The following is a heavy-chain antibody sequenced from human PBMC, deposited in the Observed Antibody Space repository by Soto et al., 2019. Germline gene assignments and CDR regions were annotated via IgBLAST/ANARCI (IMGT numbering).Heavy chain of an antibody. CDR2: ISTDKGKT. CDR3: ATRSQAFDY. CDR1: GYTFTSYG. Sequence: QVQLVQSGPEVKKPGASVKVSCKTSGYTFTSYGISWVRQAPGQGLKWMGWISTDKGKTNYAQKFQGRVTMTTETSTSTAYMDMRSLRSDDTAVYYCATRSQAFDYWGQGTLVTVSS. V-gene: IGHV1-18*01. J-gene: IGHJ4*02.